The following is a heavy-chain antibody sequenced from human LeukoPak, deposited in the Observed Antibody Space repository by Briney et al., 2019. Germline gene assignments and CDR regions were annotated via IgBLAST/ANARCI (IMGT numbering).Heavy chain of an antibody. CDR3: ARAAYYYGSGSYNRGAFDI. J-gene: IGHJ3*02. D-gene: IGHD3-10*01. CDR2: INGDGSST. Sequence: GGSLRLSCAASGFTFSSHWTHWVRQAPGKGLVWVSRINGDGSSTSYADSVKDRFTIARDNAENTLYLQMNSLRAEDTAVYYCARAAYYYGSGSYNRGAFDIWGQGTMVTVSS. V-gene: IGHV3-74*01. CDR1: GFTFSSHW.